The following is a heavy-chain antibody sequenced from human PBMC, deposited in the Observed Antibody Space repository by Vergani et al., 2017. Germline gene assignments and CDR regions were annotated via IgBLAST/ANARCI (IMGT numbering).Heavy chain of an antibody. J-gene: IGHJ4*02. CDR2: ISSSSSYT. Sequence: EVQLVESGGGLVQPGGSLRLSCAASGFTFSSYWMSWVRQAPGKGLEWVSYISSSSSYTNYADSVKGRFTISRDNAKNSLYLQMNSLRAEDTAVYYCARDLIFTSRWIQLWTTLDYGGQGTLVTVSA. D-gene: IGHD5-18*01. CDR3: ARDLIFTSRWIQLWTTLDY. V-gene: IGHV3-21*05. CDR1: GFTFSSYW.